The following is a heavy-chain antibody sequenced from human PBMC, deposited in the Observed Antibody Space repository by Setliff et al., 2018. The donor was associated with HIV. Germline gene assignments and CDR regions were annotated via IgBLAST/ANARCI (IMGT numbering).Heavy chain of an antibody. CDR3: TTVTSAARGYYFYYMDV. Sequence: GGSLRLSCVASGFTFNSAWMSWVRQAPGKGLEWVGRVKSKTDGGTTDYAAPVKGRFTISRDDSKNTLYLQMNSLKTEDTAVYYCTTVTSAARGYYFYYMDVWGKGTTVTVSS. CDR1: GFTFNSAW. J-gene: IGHJ6*03. CDR2: VKSKTDGGTT. V-gene: IGHV3-15*01. D-gene: IGHD6-6*01.